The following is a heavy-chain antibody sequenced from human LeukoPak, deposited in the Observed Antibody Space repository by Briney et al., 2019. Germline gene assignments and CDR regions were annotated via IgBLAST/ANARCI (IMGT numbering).Heavy chain of an antibody. Sequence: ASVKVSCKASGYTFTGYYMHWVRQAPGQGLEWVGWINPNSGGTNYAQKFQGRVTMTRDTSISTAYMELSRLRSDDTAVYYCARDVGSSWSRHDAFDIWGQGTMVTVPS. CDR2: INPNSGGT. D-gene: IGHD6-13*01. J-gene: IGHJ3*02. CDR1: GYTFTGYY. CDR3: ARDVGSSWSRHDAFDI. V-gene: IGHV1-2*02.